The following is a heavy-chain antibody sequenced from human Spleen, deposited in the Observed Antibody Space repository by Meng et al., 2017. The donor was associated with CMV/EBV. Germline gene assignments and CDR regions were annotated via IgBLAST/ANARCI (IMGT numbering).Heavy chain of an antibody. J-gene: IGHJ5*02. CDR2: INPNSGGT. V-gene: IGHV1-2*02. CDR1: GYTFTDYR. D-gene: IGHD2-2*03. Sequence: ASVKVSCKASGYTFTDYRIHWVRQAPGQGLVWLGWINPNSGGTNSPQRFQGRVTMTRDTSISTAYMELSRLRSDDTAVYYCARDGYCSSTSCYNENWFDPWGQGTLVTVPQ. CDR3: ARDGYCSSTSCYNENWFDP.